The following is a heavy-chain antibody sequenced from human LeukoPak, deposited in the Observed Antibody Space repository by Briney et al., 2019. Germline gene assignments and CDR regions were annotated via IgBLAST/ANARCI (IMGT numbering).Heavy chain of an antibody. Sequence: SETLSLTCTVSGYSISSGYYWGWIRQPPGKGLEWIGSIYHSGSTYYNPSLKSRVTISVDTSKNQFSLKLSSVTAADTAVYYCARTLLGAAAALGLFDYWGQGTLVTVSS. CDR3: ARTLLGAAAALGLFDY. CDR2: IYHSGST. CDR1: GYSISSGYY. V-gene: IGHV4-38-2*02. D-gene: IGHD6-13*01. J-gene: IGHJ4*02.